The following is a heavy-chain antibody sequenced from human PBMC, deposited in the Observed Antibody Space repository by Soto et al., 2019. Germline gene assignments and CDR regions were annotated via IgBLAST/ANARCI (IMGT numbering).Heavy chain of an antibody. CDR3: TRDASRDSSARGWFDP. Sequence: GGSLRLSCAASGFTFRSFTMNWVRQAPGKGLEWVSTISSNSAYICYTDALRGRFTISRDNAKNSLHLQMNSLRAEDTAVYYCTRDASRDSSARGWFDPWGQGTLVTVSS. J-gene: IGHJ5*02. CDR2: ISSNSAYI. D-gene: IGHD6-13*01. CDR1: GFTFRSFT. V-gene: IGHV3-21*01.